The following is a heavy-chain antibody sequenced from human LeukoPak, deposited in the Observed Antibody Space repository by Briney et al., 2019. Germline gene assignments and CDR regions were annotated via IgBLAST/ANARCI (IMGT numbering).Heavy chain of an antibody. V-gene: IGHV3-30*02. J-gene: IGHJ4*02. CDR2: IRYDGSNK. CDR3: AKDGRIAARPSYFDY. CDR1: GFTFSSYG. Sequence: GGSQRLSCAASGFTFSSYGMHWVRQAPGKGLEWVAFIRYDGSNKYYADSVKGRFTISRDNSKNTLYLQMNSLRAEDTAVYYCAKDGRIAARPSYFDYWGQGTLVTVSS. D-gene: IGHD6-6*01.